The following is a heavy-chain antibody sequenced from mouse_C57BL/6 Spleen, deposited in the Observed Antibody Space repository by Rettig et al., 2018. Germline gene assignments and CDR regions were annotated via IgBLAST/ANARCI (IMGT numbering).Heavy chain of an antibody. CDR2: IYPGSGNT. V-gene: IGHV1-76*01. CDR1: GYTFTDYY. Sequence: QVQLKQSGAELVRPGVSVKLSCKASGYTFTDYYINWVKQRPGQGLEWIARIYPGSGNTYYNEKFKGKATLTAEKSSSTAYMQLSSLTSEDSAVYFCARSPYDYYFDYWGQGTTLTVSS. D-gene: IGHD2-4*01. CDR3: ARSPYDYYFDY. J-gene: IGHJ2*01.